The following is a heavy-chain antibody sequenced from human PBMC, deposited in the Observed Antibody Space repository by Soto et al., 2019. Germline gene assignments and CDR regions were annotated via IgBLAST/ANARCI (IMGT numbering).Heavy chain of an antibody. CDR1: GGTFSSYA. Sequence: QVQLVQSGAEVKKPGSSVKVSCKASGGTFSSYAISWVQQAPGQGLEWMGGIIPLFGTAKYAQKFQGRVTITVDESTRTGDMELSSLRSEDTAVYYCATMGQETTFYGSGSGFDMDVWGQGTPVTVSS. J-gene: IGHJ6*02. CDR3: ATMGQETTFYGSGSGFDMDV. V-gene: IGHV1-69*01. D-gene: IGHD3-10*01. CDR2: IIPLFGTA.